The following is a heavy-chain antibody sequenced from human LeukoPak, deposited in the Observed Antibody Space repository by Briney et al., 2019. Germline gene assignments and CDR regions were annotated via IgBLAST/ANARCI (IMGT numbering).Heavy chain of an antibody. Sequence: PGGSLRLSCAASGFTFDDYDMSWVRQAPGKGLEWVSGINWNGGSTCYADSVKGRFTISRDNAKNSLYLQMNSLRAEDTALYYCARRDYYGSGSPDYWGQGTLVTVSS. D-gene: IGHD3-10*01. CDR2: INWNGGST. CDR1: GFTFDDYD. CDR3: ARRDYYGSGSPDY. V-gene: IGHV3-20*04. J-gene: IGHJ4*02.